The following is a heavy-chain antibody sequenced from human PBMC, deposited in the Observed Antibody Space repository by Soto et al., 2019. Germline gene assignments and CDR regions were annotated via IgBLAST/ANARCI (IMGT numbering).Heavy chain of an antibody. D-gene: IGHD6-19*01. J-gene: IGHJ4*02. CDR2: IWYDGSNK. V-gene: IGHV3-33*01. CDR1: GFTFSSYG. CDR3: ARGPWGSSGWYY. Sequence: QVQLVESGGGVVQPGRSLRLSCAASGFTFSSYGMHWVRQAPGKGLEWVAVIWYDGSNKYYADSVKGRFTISRDNSKNTLDLQMNSLRAEDTAVYYCARGPWGSSGWYYWGQGTLVTVSS.